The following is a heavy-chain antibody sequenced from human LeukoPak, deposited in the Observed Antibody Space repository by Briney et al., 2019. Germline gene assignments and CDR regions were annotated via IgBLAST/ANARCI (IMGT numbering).Heavy chain of an antibody. Sequence: PGGSLRLSCAASGFTFSSYAMSWVRQAPGKGLEWVSAISGSGGSTYYADSVKGRFTISRDNSKNTLYLQMNSLRAEDTAVYYCAKRGFYGSGIGGYYFDYWGQGTLVTVSS. V-gene: IGHV3-23*01. CDR3: AKRGFYGSGIGGYYFDY. D-gene: IGHD3-10*01. CDR2: ISGSGGST. J-gene: IGHJ4*02. CDR1: GFTFSSYA.